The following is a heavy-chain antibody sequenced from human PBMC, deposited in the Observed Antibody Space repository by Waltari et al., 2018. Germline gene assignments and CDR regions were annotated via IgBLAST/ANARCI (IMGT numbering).Heavy chain of an antibody. CDR2: LNHSGST. CDR3: ARTLYGSSNYYFDN. J-gene: IGHJ4*01. D-gene: IGHD6-13*01. CDR1: GGSFSTHY. V-gene: IGHV4-34*02. Sequence: QVQLQQWGAGLLKPSETLSLTCAVYGGSFSTHYWSWIRRSPRKGLEWIGELNHSGSTNYRPSLKRRATISIETSKNKFSLKVTSVNAAETAVYFCARTLYGSSNYYFDNWGHGTPVTVAS.